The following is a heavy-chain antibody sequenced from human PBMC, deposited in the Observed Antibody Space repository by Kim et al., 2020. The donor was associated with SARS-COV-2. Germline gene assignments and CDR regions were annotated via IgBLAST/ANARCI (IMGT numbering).Heavy chain of an antibody. V-gene: IGHV5-51*01. CDR3: ATTVVRGLMPFHY. J-gene: IGHJ4*02. CDR1: GYMFTDYW. Sequence: VESLKISCKASGYMFTDYWIGWVRQMPGKGLEWMGFIFPGDSDTRYSPSVQGQVTISADKSISTAYLQWSSLKASDTAMYFCATTVVRGLMPFHYWGRGTLVTVSS. D-gene: IGHD3-10*01. CDR2: IFPGDSDT.